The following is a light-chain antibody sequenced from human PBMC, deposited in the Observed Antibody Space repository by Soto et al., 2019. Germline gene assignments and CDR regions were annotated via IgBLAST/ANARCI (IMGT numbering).Light chain of an antibody. J-gene: IGLJ1*01. V-gene: IGLV2-23*02. CDR2: EVT. CDR3: CSFADFTYV. CDR1: SSDIGSYDL. Sequence: QSVPTQPASVSGSPGQSITISCTGPSSDIGSYDLVSWYQQHPGTAPKLIIYEVTKRPSGVSTRFSGSKSGNTASLTISGLQAVDEADYYCCSFADFTYVFGTGTKVTVL.